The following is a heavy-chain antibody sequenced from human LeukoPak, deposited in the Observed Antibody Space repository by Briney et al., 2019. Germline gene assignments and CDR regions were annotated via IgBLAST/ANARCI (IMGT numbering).Heavy chain of an antibody. D-gene: IGHD3-10*01. CDR3: ASSSYSCSSS. J-gene: IGHJ5*02. Sequence: GGSLRLSCAASGFTFTNYWMIWVRQAPGKGLEWGANINEDGSKKYYVGSVEGRFTISRDNAKNSVFLQMNSLRADDTAMYYCASSSYSCSSSWGQGTLVTVSS. CDR1: GFTFTNYW. V-gene: IGHV3-7*01. CDR2: INEDGSKK.